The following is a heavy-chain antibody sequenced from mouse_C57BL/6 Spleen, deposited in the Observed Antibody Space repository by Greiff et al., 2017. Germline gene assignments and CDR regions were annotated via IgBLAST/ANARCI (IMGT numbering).Heavy chain of an antibody. CDR3: ARGGGENYYVNFDY. D-gene: IGHD2-1*01. Sequence: QVHVKQSGAELVKPGASVKMSCKASGYTFTSYWITWVKQRPGQGLEWIGDIYPGSGSTNYNEKFKSKATLTVDTSSSTAYMQLSSLTSEDSAVYYCARGGGENYYVNFDYWGQGTTLTVSS. CDR1: GYTFTSYW. CDR2: IYPGSGST. V-gene: IGHV1-55*01. J-gene: IGHJ2*01.